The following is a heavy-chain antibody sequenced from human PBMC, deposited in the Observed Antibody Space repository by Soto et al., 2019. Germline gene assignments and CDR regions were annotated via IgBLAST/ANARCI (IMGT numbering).Heavy chain of an antibody. V-gene: IGHV1-69*01. D-gene: IGHD5-12*01. CDR1: GGTLNNHA. CDR3: VRGKMGEMATILRDKWFAP. J-gene: IGHJ5*02. Sequence: QVQLVQSGAEVKKPGSSVKVSCKASGGTLNNHAINWVRQAPGQGLEWMGGIIPIFGTSNYAQKFQGRVTITADESTRTAYMELSSLRSEATAVYYCVRGKMGEMATILRDKWFAPLGQGTLVTVSS. CDR2: IIPIFGTS.